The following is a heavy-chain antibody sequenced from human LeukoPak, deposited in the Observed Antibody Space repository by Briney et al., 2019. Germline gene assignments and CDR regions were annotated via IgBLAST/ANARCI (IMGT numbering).Heavy chain of an antibody. Sequence: GGSLRLSCAASGFTFSSYWMNWARQAPGKGQEWVASINHNGNVNYYVDSVKGRFTISRDNAKNSLYLQMSNLRAEDTAVYFCARGGGLDVWGQGATFTVSS. D-gene: IGHD3-16*01. CDR3: ARGGGLDV. J-gene: IGHJ6*02. V-gene: IGHV3-7*03. CDR2: INHNGNVN. CDR1: GFTFSSYW.